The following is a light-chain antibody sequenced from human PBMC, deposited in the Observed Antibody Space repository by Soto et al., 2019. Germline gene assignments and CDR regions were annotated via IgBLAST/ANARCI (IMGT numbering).Light chain of an antibody. J-gene: IGKJ1*01. CDR3: LQYNNYWM. Sequence: DIQMTQSPSTLSASVGDRVTITCRASQSISYWLAWYQQKPGKAPNLLIYKASSLESGVPSRFSGIGSGTEFSLTISSLHPDDLATYYFLQYNNYWMFSQVTKVEIK. CDR2: KAS. V-gene: IGKV1-5*03. CDR1: QSISYW.